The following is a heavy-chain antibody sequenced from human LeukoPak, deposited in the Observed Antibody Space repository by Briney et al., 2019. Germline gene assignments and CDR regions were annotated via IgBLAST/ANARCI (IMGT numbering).Heavy chain of an antibody. CDR3: AKDLRRVLLWFGELNY. CDR1: GFTFSSYA. D-gene: IGHD3-10*01. Sequence: AGGSLRLSCAASGFTFSSYAMSWVRQAPGKGLEWVSAISGSGGSTYYADSVKGRFTISRDNSKNTLCLQMNSLRAEDTAVYYCAKDLRRVLLWFGELNYWGQGTLVTVSS. V-gene: IGHV3-23*01. CDR2: ISGSGGST. J-gene: IGHJ4*02.